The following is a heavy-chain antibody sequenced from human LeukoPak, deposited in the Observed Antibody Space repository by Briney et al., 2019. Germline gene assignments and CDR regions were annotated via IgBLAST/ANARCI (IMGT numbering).Heavy chain of an antibody. CDR1: GYTFTGYY. D-gene: IGHD6-19*01. CDR2: INPNSGGT. V-gene: IGHV1-2*02. CDR3: AKEGSSGWVPNY. Sequence: ASVKVSCKASGYTFTGYYLYWVRQAPGQGLEWMGWINPNSGGTNFAQKFQGRVTMTRDTSISTVYMELSRLRSDDTAVYYCAKEGSSGWVPNYWGQGTLVTVSS. J-gene: IGHJ4*02.